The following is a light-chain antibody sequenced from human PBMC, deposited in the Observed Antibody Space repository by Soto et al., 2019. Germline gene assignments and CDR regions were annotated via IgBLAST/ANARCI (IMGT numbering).Light chain of an antibody. V-gene: IGKV1-8*01. Sequence: AIRMTQSPSSLSASTGDRVTITCRASQGLSSYLAWYQQKPGKAPKLLIYAASTLQSGVPSRFSGSRSGTDFTLTISCLQSEDFATYYCQQYYSYPPWTFGQGTKV. CDR1: QGLSSY. J-gene: IGKJ1*01. CDR2: AAS. CDR3: QQYYSYPPWT.